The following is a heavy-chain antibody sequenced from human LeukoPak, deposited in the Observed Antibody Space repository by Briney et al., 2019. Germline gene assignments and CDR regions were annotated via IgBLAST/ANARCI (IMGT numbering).Heavy chain of an antibody. V-gene: IGHV4-39*01. J-gene: IGHJ4*02. CDR1: GGSISSTAYS. CDR3: ARGGALWTYDY. CDR2: IYSSGST. Sequence: SETLSLTCAVSGGSISSTAYSWAWIRQPPGKGLEWIGNIYSSGSTYNNPSLKSRLTMVVDTSKNQFSLKLSSVTVADTAVYYCARGGALWTYDYWGQGTLVTVSP. D-gene: IGHD2-21*01.